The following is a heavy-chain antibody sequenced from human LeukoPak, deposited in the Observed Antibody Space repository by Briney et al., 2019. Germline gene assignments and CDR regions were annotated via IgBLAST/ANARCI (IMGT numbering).Heavy chain of an antibody. CDR2: IKQDGSEK. J-gene: IGHJ6*03. V-gene: IGHV3-7*01. D-gene: IGHD5-18*01. Sequence: GGSLRLSCAASGFTFSSYWMSWVRQAPGKGLEWVANIKQDGSEKYYVDSVKGRFTISRDNAKNSLYLQMNSLRAEDTAVYYCAREEWIPYYYYYYMDVWGKGTTVTVSS. CDR3: AREEWIPYYYYYYMDV. CDR1: GFTFSSYW.